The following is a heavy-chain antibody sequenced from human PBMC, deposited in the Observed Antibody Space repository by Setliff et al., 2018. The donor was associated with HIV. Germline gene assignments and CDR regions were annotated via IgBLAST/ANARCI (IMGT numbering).Heavy chain of an antibody. V-gene: IGHV4-34*01. CDR3: AREPPHGGEYILTTYYMDV. D-gene: IGHD6-6*01. CDR1: GGSFSDYY. Sequence: SETLSLTCAIYGGSFSDYYWSWIRQTPGKGLEWIGEINQSGRTNNNPSLTSRVTLSADTSKNQVSLRLRSVTAADTAVYYCAREPPHGGEYILTTYYMDVWGKGTTVTVSS. J-gene: IGHJ6*03. CDR2: INQSGRT.